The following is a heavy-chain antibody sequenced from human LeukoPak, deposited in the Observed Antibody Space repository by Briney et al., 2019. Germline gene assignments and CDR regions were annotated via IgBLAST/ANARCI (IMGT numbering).Heavy chain of an antibody. CDR1: GASISDYY. D-gene: IGHD3-10*01. J-gene: IGHJ4*02. Sequence: PSETLSLTCTVSGASISDYYWSWIRQPPGKGLEWIGYIYYSGSTNHNPSLKSRVTISVDTSTNQYSLKLSSVTAADTAVYYCARHESFRGYFDYWGQGTLVTVSS. CDR3: ARHESFRGYFDY. CDR2: IYYSGST. V-gene: IGHV4-59*08.